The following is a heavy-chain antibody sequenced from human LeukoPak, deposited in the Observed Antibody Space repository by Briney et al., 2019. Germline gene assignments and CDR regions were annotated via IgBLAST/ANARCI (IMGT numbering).Heavy chain of an antibody. J-gene: IGHJ6*02. D-gene: IGHD5-18*01. V-gene: IGHV3-66*01. CDR3: ARDPGTDTAMVLHYYFYGMDV. CDR1: GFTFIGYA. Sequence: GGSLRLSCAASGFTFIGYAMSWVRQAPGKGLEWVSVIYGGGSTNYADSVKGRFTISRDNSKNTLYLQMNSLRAEDTAVYYCARDPGTDTAMVLHYYFYGMDVWGQGTTVTVSS. CDR2: IYGGGST.